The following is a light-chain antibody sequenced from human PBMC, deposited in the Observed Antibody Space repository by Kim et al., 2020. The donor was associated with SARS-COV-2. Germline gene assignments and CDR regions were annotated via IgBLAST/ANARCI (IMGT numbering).Light chain of an antibody. Sequence: SYELTQPPSVSVAPGKTAMIICGGDNIETKSVQWYQQKPGQAPVLVIYYDKDRPSAIPERFSGSNSGNTATLTITRVEAGGEADYFCQVWDRSSDHVIFGGGTQLTVL. CDR3: QVWDRSSDHVI. CDR1: NIETKS. V-gene: IGLV3-21*04. CDR2: YDK. J-gene: IGLJ2*01.